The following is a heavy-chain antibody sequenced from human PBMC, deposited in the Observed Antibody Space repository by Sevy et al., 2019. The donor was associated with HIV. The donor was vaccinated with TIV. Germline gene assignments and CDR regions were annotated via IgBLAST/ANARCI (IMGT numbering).Heavy chain of an antibody. Sequence: GGSLRLSCAASGFTFSNYWMSWVRQAPGKGLEWVANIKRDGSEKYYVASVKGRFTISRDNAKTSLYLQMNSLRAEDTAVYYSARDCSSATCLWGLDVWGQGTTVTVSS. V-gene: IGHV3-7*03. D-gene: IGHD2-2*01. CDR3: ARDCSSATCLWGLDV. J-gene: IGHJ6*02. CDR1: GFTFSNYW. CDR2: IKRDGSEK.